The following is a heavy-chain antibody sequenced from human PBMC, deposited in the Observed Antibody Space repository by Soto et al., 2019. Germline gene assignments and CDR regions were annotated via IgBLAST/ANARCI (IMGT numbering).Heavy chain of an antibody. CDR2: ISSSSSTI. Sequence: GGSLRLSCAASGFTFSSYSMNWVRQAPGKGLEWVSYISSSSSTIYYADSVKGRFTISRDNAKNSLYLQMNSLGDEDTAVYYCARGVPPSDVWGQGTTVTVSS. CDR1: GFTFSSYS. J-gene: IGHJ6*02. CDR3: ARGVPPSDV. D-gene: IGHD3-10*02. V-gene: IGHV3-48*02.